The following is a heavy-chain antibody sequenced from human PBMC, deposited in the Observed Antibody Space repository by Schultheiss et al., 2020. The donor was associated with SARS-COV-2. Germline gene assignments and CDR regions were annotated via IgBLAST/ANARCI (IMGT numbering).Heavy chain of an antibody. D-gene: IGHD2-21*02. Sequence: SQTLSLTCTVSGGSISSGDYYWSWIRQPPGKGLEWIAYIYYSGSTYYNPSLKSRITISVDTSKNQFSLKLSSVTAADTAVYYCARVLMVTASRADAFDIWGQGTMVTVSS. J-gene: IGHJ3*02. CDR3: ARVLMVTASRADAFDI. CDR1: GGSISSGDYY. CDR2: IYYSGST. V-gene: IGHV4-30-4*01.